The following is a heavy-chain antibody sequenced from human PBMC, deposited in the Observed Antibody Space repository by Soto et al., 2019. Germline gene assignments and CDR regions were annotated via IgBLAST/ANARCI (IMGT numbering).Heavy chain of an antibody. CDR3: ARTSYVRGSYRSDDAFDI. CDR1: GYTFTSYG. CDR2: ISAYNGNT. J-gene: IGHJ3*02. Sequence: QVQLVQSGAEVKKPGASVKVSCKASGYTFTSYGISWVRQAPGQGLEWMGWISAYNGNTNYAQKLQGRVTMTTDRPTSTAYMELRSLRSDDTAVYYCARTSYVRGSYRSDDAFDIWGQGTMVTVSS. D-gene: IGHD3-16*02. V-gene: IGHV1-18*01.